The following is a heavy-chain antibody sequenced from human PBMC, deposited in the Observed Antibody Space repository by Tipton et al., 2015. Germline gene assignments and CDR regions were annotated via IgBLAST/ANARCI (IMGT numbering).Heavy chain of an antibody. J-gene: IGHJ5*02. CDR3: ARGQSTHFFDP. CDR2: IYNTGSV. V-gene: IGHV4-31*03. D-gene: IGHD4-11*01. CDR1: GGSISSSNYY. Sequence: LRLSCTVSGGSISSSNYYWTWIRQHPVRGLEWIGYIYNTGSVYYNPSLQSRLSISIDTSKDQFSLTLNSVTAVDTAVYYCARGQSTHFFDPWGQGTLVTVSS.